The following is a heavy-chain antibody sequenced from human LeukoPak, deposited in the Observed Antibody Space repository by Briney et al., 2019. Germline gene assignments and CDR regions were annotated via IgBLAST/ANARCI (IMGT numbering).Heavy chain of an antibody. Sequence: GGSLRLSCAASGFTFTAYAMSWFRQTPEKGLEWVANIHDDGIVTHYVDSVKGRFTISRDNARNSLFLQMNSLRVEDTAVYYCASQSYARFDPWGQGTLVTVSS. CDR3: ASQSYARFDP. D-gene: IGHD3-16*01. CDR1: GFTFTAYA. V-gene: IGHV3-7*01. J-gene: IGHJ5*02. CDR2: IHDDGIVT.